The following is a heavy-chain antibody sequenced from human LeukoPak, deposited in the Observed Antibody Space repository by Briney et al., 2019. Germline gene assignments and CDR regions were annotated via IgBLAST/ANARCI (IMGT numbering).Heavy chain of an antibody. Sequence: GGSLRLSCAASGFTFSSYSMNWVRQAPGKGLEWVSSISSSSSYIYYADSVKGRFTISRDNAKNSLHLQINSLRAEDTAVYYCARDSMTSVTSAYWGQGTLVTVSS. CDR3: ARDSMTSVTSAY. CDR1: GFTFSSYS. CDR2: ISSSSSYI. V-gene: IGHV3-21*01. D-gene: IGHD4-11*01. J-gene: IGHJ4*02.